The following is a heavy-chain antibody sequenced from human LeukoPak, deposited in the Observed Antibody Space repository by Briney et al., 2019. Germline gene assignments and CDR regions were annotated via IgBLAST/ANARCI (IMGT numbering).Heavy chain of an antibody. D-gene: IGHD3-10*01. CDR2: IYYRGST. Sequence: SETRSLTCTVAGCSLSSNYTGWVRQPPGEWRGWVGYIYYRGSTNSNRSLQSRVTISVATSKHQFSLKLSPVTAEDTDVYYCARGHTRISMLRGSRSAYYFDYWGQGTLVTVSS. CDR3: ARGHTRISMLRGSRSAYYFDY. J-gene: IGHJ4*02. CDR1: GCSLSSNY. V-gene: IGHV4-59*01.